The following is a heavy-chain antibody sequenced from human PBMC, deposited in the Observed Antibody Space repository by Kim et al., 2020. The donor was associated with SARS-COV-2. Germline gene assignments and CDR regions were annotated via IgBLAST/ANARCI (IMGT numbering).Heavy chain of an antibody. Sequence: TCADAVKGVFTISRDNAKNTLYLQMNSLRVEDTAVYYCAGIRGSGTYSTYWGQGTLVTVSS. CDR3: AGIRGSGTYSTY. V-gene: IGHV3-74*01. J-gene: IGHJ4*02. D-gene: IGHD1-26*01.